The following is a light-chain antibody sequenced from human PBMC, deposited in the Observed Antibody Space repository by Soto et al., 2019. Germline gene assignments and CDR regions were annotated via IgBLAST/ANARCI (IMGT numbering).Light chain of an antibody. Sequence: EIVLTQSPGTLSLSPGESATLSCRAGQSVAKNYLAWFQHKPGQAPRLLIYDASSRATGVPDRFGGSGSGTDFTITVSRLEPEDFAVYYCQQYAESPLTFVGGTKVEIK. V-gene: IGKV3-20*01. CDR2: DAS. CDR3: QQYAESPLT. CDR1: QSVAKNY. J-gene: IGKJ4*01.